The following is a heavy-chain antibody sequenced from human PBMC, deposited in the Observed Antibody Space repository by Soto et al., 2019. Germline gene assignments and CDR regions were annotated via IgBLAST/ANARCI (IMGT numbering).Heavy chain of an antibody. D-gene: IGHD5-12*01. CDR2: MSAGGTI. V-gene: IGHV3-48*03. CDR1: GFAFSSYE. J-gene: IGHJ3*01. Sequence: GGSLRLSCAASGFAFSSYEMDWVRQAPGKGLEWIAYMSAGGTIHYADSVKGRFTISRDNAKNSLYLEMNSLRAEDTAVYYCAKEKSVMNSGYDAFDVWGQGTMVTVS. CDR3: AKEKSVMNSGYDAFDV.